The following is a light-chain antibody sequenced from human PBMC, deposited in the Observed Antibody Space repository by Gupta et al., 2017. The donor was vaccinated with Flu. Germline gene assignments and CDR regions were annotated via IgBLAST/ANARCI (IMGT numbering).Light chain of an antibody. J-gene: IGLJ2*01. CDR3: QVWDSSTEV. CDR2: RDS. V-gene: IGLV3-9*01. CDR1: NIGSKN. Sequence: SYELTQQLSVSVALGPTARITCGGNNIGSKNVHWYQQKPGQAPVLVIYRDSNRPSGIPERFSGSNSGNTATLTISRAQAGDEADYYCQVWDSSTEVFGGGTKLTVL.